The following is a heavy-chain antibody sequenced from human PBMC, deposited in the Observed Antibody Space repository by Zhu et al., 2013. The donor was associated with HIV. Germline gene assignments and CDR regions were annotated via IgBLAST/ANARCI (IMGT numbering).Heavy chain of an antibody. Sequence: QVQLQESGPGLVKPSETLSLTCAVSGYSISSGYYWGWIRQPPGKGLEWIGEINHSGSTNYNPSLKSRVTISVDTSKNQFSLKLSSVTAADTAVYYCARGRYYSSGGSCDYWGLG. D-gene: IGHD2-15*01. CDR3: ARGRYYSSGGSCDY. CDR1: GYSISSGYY. CDR2: INHSGST. V-gene: IGHV4-38-2*01. J-gene: IGHJ4*03.